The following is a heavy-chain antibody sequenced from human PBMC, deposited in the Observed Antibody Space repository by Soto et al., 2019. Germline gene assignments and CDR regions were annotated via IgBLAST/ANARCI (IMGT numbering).Heavy chain of an antibody. D-gene: IGHD3-3*01. CDR2: ISSSGSTI. J-gene: IGHJ4*02. CDR1: GFTFSSYE. V-gene: IGHV3-48*03. CDR3: ARDPGGGDFWSGNDY. Sequence: GGSLRLSCAASGFTFSSYEMNWVRQATGKGLEWVSYISSSGSTIYYADSVKGRFTISRNNAKNSLYLQMNSLRAEDTAVYYCARDPGGGDFWSGNDYWGQGTLVTVSS.